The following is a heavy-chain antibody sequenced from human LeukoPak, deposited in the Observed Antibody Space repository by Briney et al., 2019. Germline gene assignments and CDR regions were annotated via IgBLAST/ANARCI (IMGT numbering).Heavy chain of an antibody. D-gene: IGHD3-22*01. Sequence: TSETLSLTCAVYGGSFSGYYWSWIRQPPGKGLEWIGEINHSGSTNYNPSLKSRVTISVDTSKNQFSLKLSSVTAADTAVYYCARGPLLYYYDSSGYYWGHYFDYWGQGTLVTVS. V-gene: IGHV4-34*01. J-gene: IGHJ4*02. CDR1: GGSFSGYY. CDR2: INHSGST. CDR3: ARGPLLYYYDSSGYYWGHYFDY.